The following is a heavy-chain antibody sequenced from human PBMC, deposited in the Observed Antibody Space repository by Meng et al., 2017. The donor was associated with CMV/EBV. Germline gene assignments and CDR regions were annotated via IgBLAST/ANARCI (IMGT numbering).Heavy chain of an antibody. CDR1: GCSISIGEYY. V-gene: IGHV4-30-4*08. D-gene: IGHD2-21*02. Sequence: QLTETGPVLVKPCQTLSLTFTVSGCSISIGEYYWSCIRQPPGKGLEWIGYIYYSGSTYYNPSLKSRVTISVDTSKNQFSLKLSSVTAADTAVYYCAREGDNPFDYCGQRTLVTVSS. CDR3: AREGDNPFDY. CDR2: IYYSGST. J-gene: IGHJ4*02.